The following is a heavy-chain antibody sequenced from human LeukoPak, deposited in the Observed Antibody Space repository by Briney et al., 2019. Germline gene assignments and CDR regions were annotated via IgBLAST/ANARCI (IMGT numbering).Heavy chain of an antibody. J-gene: IGHJ4*02. V-gene: IGHV3-23*01. CDR2: ISGGGGST. D-gene: IGHD4-23*01. CDR3: AKRGADSGGNSALVHFDF. Sequence: GGSLRLSCAASGFTFSSYWMHWVRQAPGKGLEWVSAISGGGGSTYYADSVKGRFTISRDNSKNTLYLQMNSLRAEDTAVYHCAKRGADSGGNSALVHFDFWGQGTLVTVSS. CDR1: GFTFSSYW.